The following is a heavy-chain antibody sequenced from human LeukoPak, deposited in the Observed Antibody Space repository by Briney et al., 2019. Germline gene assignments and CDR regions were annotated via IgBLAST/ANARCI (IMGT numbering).Heavy chain of an antibody. V-gene: IGHV4-59*12. CDR3: ARGGYDFWPRYNWFDP. Sequence: PSETLSLTCTVSGGSISSYYWSWIRQSPGKGLEWIGYIYYSGSTNYNPSLKSRVTISVDTSKNQFSLKLSSVTAADTAVYYCARGGYDFWPRYNWFDPWGQGTLVTVSS. J-gene: IGHJ5*02. CDR2: IYYSGST. CDR1: GGSISSYY. D-gene: IGHD3-3*01.